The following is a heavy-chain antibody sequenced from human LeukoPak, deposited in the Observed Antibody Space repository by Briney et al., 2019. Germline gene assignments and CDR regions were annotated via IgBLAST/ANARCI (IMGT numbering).Heavy chain of an antibody. D-gene: IGHD6-13*01. V-gene: IGHV4-34*01. CDR2: INHSGST. J-gene: IGHJ4*02. CDR3: ARGPQTIAAAGGYYFDY. Sequence: PSETLSLTCTVSGVSISSYYWSWIRQPPGKGLEWIGEINHSGSTNYNPSLKSRVTISVDTSKNQFSLKLSSVTAADTAVYYCARGPQTIAAAGGYYFDYWGQGTLVTVSS. CDR1: GVSISSYY.